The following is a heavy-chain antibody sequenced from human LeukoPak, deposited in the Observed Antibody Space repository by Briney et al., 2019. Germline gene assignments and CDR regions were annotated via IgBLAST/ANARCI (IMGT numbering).Heavy chain of an antibody. CDR3: ARDTITRGLDY. Sequence: KPSETLSLTCAVYGGSFSGYYWSWIRQPPGKGLEWIGEINHSRSTNYNPSLKSRVTISVDTSKNQFSLKLSSVTAADTAVYFCARDTITRGLDYWGQGTLVTVSS. CDR2: INHSRST. CDR1: GGSFSGYY. J-gene: IGHJ4*02. D-gene: IGHD3-10*01. V-gene: IGHV4-34*01.